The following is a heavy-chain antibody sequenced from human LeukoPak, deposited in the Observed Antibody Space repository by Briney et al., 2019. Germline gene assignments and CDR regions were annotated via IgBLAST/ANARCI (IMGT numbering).Heavy chain of an antibody. CDR1: GDSISSGGYS. V-gene: IGHV4-30-4*07. J-gene: IGHJ5*02. CDR2: IHDSGST. Sequence: SETLSLTCAVSGDSISSGGYSWSWIRQTPGKGLEWIAYIHDSGSTYNNPSLKTRLSISIDTSKNQFSLKLRSVTAADTAVYYCARPVPSRLGWFDPWGQGTLVTVSS. D-gene: IGHD1-1*01. CDR3: ARPVPSRLGWFDP.